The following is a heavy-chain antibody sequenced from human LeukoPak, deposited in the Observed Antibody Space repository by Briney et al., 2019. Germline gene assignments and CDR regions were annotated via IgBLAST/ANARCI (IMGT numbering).Heavy chain of an antibody. J-gene: IGHJ4*02. CDR2: INPNSGGT. CDR3: ARFGDGYCSSTSCSGMSLDY. CDR1: GYTLTGYY. D-gene: IGHD2-2*03. Sequence: GASVKVSCKASGYTLTGYYMHWVRQAPGQGLEWMGWINPNSGGTNYAQKFQGRVTMTRDTSISTAYMELSRLRSDDTAVYYCARFGDGYCSSTSCSGMSLDYWGQGTLVTVSS. V-gene: IGHV1-2*02.